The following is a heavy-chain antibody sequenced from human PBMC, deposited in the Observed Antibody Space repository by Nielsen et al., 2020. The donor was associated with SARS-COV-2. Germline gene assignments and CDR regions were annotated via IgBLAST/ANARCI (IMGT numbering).Heavy chain of an antibody. CDR3: ARIHEDIVVVPGAFDI. J-gene: IGHJ3*02. CDR2: IYSGGCT. D-gene: IGHD2-2*01. Sequence: GESLKISCAASGFTVSSNYMSWVRQAPGKGLEWVSVIYSGGCTYYADSVKGRFTISRDNSKNTLYLQMNSLRAEDTAVYYCARIHEDIVVVPGAFDIWGQGTMVTVSS. CDR1: GFTVSSNY. V-gene: IGHV3-53*01.